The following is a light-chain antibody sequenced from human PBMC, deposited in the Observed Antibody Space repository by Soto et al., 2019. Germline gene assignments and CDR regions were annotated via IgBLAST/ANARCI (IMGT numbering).Light chain of an antibody. CDR2: DAS. CDR1: QSISSR. V-gene: IGKV3-20*01. Sequence: EIVLTQSPGTLSLSPGEGATLSCRASQSISSRLAWYQQKPGQAPRLLIYDASNRATGIQDRFSGSGSGADFTLTISRLEPEDFAAYYSQHYGYTLPNTFGQGTKLEIK. CDR3: QHYGYTLPNT. J-gene: IGKJ2*01.